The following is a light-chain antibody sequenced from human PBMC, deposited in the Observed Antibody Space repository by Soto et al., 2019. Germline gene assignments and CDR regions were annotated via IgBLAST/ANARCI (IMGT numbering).Light chain of an antibody. Sequence: EIVLTQSPATLSLSPGERATLSCRASQSVSSYLAWYQQKPGQAPRLLIYDASNRATGIPARFSGSGSRTDFTLTISSLEPEDFAVYYCQQRSNWQFTFGPGTKVDIK. CDR3: QQRSNWQFT. CDR1: QSVSSY. V-gene: IGKV3-11*01. CDR2: DAS. J-gene: IGKJ3*01.